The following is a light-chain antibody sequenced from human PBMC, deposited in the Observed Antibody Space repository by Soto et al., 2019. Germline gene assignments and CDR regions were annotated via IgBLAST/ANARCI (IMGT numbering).Light chain of an antibody. V-gene: IGKV3-20*01. Sequence: EIVLTQYPGTLSLSPGERATLSCRASQSVSSSYLAWYQQKPGQAPRPLIYGASSRATGPPDRFSGSGSGTDFTLTISRLEPEDFAVYYCQQYGSSPPTFGPGTKVDIK. CDR3: QQYGSSPPT. CDR2: GAS. CDR1: QSVSSSY. J-gene: IGKJ3*01.